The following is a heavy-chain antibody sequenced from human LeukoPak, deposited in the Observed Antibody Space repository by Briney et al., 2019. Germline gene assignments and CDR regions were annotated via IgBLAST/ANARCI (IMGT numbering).Heavy chain of an antibody. D-gene: IGHD5-12*01. CDR1: GGSISSDYYN. J-gene: IGHJ4*02. V-gene: IGHV4-30-4*01. Sequence: SQTLSLTCTVSGGSISSDYYNWSWIRQPTGKGLEWIGYIYYSGSTYYNPSLKSRVTISVDTSKNQFSLKLSSVTAADTAVYYCARDGSGYGFFDYWGQGTLVTVSS. CDR3: ARDGSGYGFFDY. CDR2: IYYSGST.